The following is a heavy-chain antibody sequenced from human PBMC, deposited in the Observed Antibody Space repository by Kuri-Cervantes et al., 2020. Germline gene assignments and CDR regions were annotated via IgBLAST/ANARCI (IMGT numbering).Heavy chain of an antibody. D-gene: IGHD1-20*01. V-gene: IGHV1-8*01. J-gene: IGHJ3*02. Sequence: ASVKVSCKAFAYTFTSYNIHWVRQATGQGLEWMGWMNPNSGNRVSAQKFQGRLSMTRNTSISTAYMELSSLRSEDTAVYYCATAVTGLSPGHDAFDIWGQGTMVTVSS. CDR2: MNPNSGNR. CDR1: AYTFTSYN. CDR3: ATAVTGLSPGHDAFDI.